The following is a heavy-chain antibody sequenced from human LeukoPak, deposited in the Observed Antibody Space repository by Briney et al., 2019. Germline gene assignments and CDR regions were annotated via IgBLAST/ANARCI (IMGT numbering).Heavy chain of an antibody. V-gene: IGHV3-9*01. CDR1: GFTFDGYG. Sequence: GRSLRLSCAASGFTFDGYGMHWVRQAPGKGLEWVAYVNWNSVNIAYAASVKGRFTVSRDNDKHSLYLPMNRLRGEDTALYFCAKDTVAGIDYWGEGTLVTVSS. J-gene: IGHJ4*02. D-gene: IGHD6-19*01. CDR2: VNWNSVNI. CDR3: AKDTVAGIDY.